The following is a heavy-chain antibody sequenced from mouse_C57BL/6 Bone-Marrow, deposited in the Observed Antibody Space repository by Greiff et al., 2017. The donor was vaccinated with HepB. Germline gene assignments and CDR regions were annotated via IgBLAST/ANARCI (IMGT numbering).Heavy chain of an antibody. V-gene: IGHV1-64*01. J-gene: IGHJ4*01. D-gene: IGHD2-3*01. Sequence: QVQLQQPGAELVKPGASVKLSCKASGYTFTSYWMHWVKQRPGQGLVWIGMIHPNSGSTKYNEKFKSKATLTVDKSSSTAYMQLSSLTSEDSAVYYCSRGRGFYAGAMDYWGQGTSVTVSS. CDR2: IHPNSGST. CDR3: SRGRGFYAGAMDY. CDR1: GYTFTSYW.